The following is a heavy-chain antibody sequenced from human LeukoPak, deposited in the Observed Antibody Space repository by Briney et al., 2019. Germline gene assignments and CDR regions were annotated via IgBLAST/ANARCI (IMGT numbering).Heavy chain of an antibody. D-gene: IGHD4-17*01. CDR2: IYYSGST. Sequence: SETLSLTCTVSGGPISGSNYYWGWIRQPPGKGLEWIGSIYYSGSTYYNPSLKSRVTISVDTSKNQFSLKLSSVTAADTAVYYCAREGSQIDYGDYVRYFDLWGRGTLVTVSS. V-gene: IGHV4-39*07. J-gene: IGHJ2*01. CDR3: AREGSQIDYGDYVRYFDL. CDR1: GGPISGSNYY.